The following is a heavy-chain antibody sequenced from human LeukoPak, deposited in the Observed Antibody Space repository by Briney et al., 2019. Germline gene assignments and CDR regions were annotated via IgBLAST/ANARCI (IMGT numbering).Heavy chain of an antibody. J-gene: IGHJ4*02. V-gene: IGHV4-59*01. CDR2: IYYSGST. Sequence: SETLSLICTVSGGSISSYYWSWIRQPPGKGLEWIGYIYYSGSTNYNPSLKSRVTISVDTSKNQFSLKLSSVTAADTAVYYCARVGAPYSSSWYFSLWGQGTLVTVSS. D-gene: IGHD6-13*01. CDR3: ARVGAPYSSSWYFSL. CDR1: GGSISSYY.